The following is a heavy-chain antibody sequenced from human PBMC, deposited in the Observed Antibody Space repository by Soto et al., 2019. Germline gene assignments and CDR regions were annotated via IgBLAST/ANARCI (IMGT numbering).Heavy chain of an antibody. D-gene: IGHD6-13*01. CDR2: ISPSTHEQ. Sequence: ASVKVSCKSSGYSFFSYGITWVRQAPGQGLEWMGWISPSTHEQTYEQKFQGRVTENTDTSARTVFFVPKNLKSDYIAGYYCERDWYPRFEPCGPGTLVTVSS. CDR3: ERDWYPRFEP. V-gene: IGHV1-18*03. CDR1: GYSFFSYG. J-gene: IGHJ5*01.